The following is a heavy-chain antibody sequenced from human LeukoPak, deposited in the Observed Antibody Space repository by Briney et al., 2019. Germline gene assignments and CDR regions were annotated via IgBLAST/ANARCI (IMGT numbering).Heavy chain of an antibody. V-gene: IGHV4-34*01. J-gene: IGHJ5*02. CDR1: GGSFSGYY. D-gene: IGHD2-15*01. CDR2: INHSGST. Sequence: SETLSLTCAVYGGSFSGYYWSWIRQPPGKGLEWIGEINHSGSTNYNPSLKSRVTISVDTSKNQFSLKLSSVTAADTAVYYCARDGYCSGGSCWKRFDPWGQGTLVTVSS. CDR3: ARDGYCSGGSCWKRFDP.